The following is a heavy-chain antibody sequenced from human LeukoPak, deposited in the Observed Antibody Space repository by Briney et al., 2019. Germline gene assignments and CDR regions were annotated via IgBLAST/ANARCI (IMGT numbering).Heavy chain of an antibody. V-gene: IGHV4-39*01. D-gene: IGHD1-26*01. CDR2: IYCSGST. CDR1: GGSISSSSYY. Sequence: SETLSLTCTVSGGSISSSSYYWGWIRLPPGKGLEWIGSIYCSGSTYYNPSLKSRVTISVDTSKNQFSLKLSSVTAADTAVYYCARHREWELDYWGQGTLVTVSS. CDR3: ARHREWELDY. J-gene: IGHJ4*02.